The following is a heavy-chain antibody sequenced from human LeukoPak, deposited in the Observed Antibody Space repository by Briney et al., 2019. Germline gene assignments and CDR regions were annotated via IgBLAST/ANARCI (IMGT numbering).Heavy chain of an antibody. D-gene: IGHD1-26*01. J-gene: IGHJ6*02. V-gene: IGHV4-59*01. CDR3: ARAWSSRLGYYYGMDV. CDR2: IYYSGST. Sequence: SETLSLTCTVSGGSTSSYYWSWIRQPPGKGLEWIGYIYYSGSTNYNPSLKSRVTISVDTSKNQFSLKLSSVTAADTAVYYCARAWSSRLGYYYGMDVWGQGTTVTVSS. CDR1: GGSTSSYY.